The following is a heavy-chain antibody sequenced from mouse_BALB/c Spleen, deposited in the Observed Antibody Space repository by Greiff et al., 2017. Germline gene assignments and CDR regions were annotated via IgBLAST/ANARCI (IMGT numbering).Heavy chain of an antibody. Sequence: EVQLQQSGAELVRSGASVKLSCTASGFNIQDYYMHWVKQRPEQGLEWIGWIDPENGDTEYAPKFQGKATMNADTSSNTAYLQLSSLTSEDTAVYYCNGLGRAYYYAMDYWGQVTSVTVSS. CDR3: NGLGRAYYYAMDY. CDR1: GFNIQDYY. CDR2: IDPENGDT. J-gene: IGHJ4*01. D-gene: IGHD4-1*01. V-gene: IGHV14-4*02.